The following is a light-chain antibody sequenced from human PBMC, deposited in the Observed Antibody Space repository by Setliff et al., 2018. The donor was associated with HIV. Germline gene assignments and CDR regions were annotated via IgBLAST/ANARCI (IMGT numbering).Light chain of an antibody. Sequence: QSVLTQPASVSGSPGQSITISCTGTSSDIGSHNLVSWYQYHPDKAPKLIIYEVTNRPSGVSNRFSGSKSGNTASLTISGPQAEDEADDYCSSFTSSSTHVFGIGTKVTVL. J-gene: IGLJ1*01. CDR1: SSDIGSHNL. CDR2: EVT. V-gene: IGLV2-14*01. CDR3: SSFTSSSTHV.